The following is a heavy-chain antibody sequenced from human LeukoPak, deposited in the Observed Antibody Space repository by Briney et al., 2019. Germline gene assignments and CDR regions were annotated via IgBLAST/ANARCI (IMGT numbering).Heavy chain of an antibody. CDR2: INPNSGGT. CDR3: ARDSIAHFWSGCLYLDY. CDR1: GYTFTGYY. V-gene: IGHV1-2*02. D-gene: IGHD3-3*02. Sequence: ASVKVSCKASGYTFTGYYMHWVRQAPGQGLEWMGWINPNSGGTNYAQKFQGRVTMTRDTSISTAYMELSRLRSDDTAVYYCARDSIAHFWSGCLYLDYWGQGTLVTVSS. J-gene: IGHJ4*02.